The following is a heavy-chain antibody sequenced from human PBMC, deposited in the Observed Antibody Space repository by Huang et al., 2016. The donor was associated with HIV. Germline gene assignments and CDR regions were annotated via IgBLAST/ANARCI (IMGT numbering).Heavy chain of an antibody. J-gene: IGHJ4*02. CDR3: ASPDSDYVSRSYRYGNPFDF. CDR1: GASIRTSEYY. D-gene: IGHD3-16*02. V-gene: IGHV4-39*01. Sequence: HLQLQESGPSLVKPSETLSLTCSVSGASIRTSEYYWGWIRQPPGRGLGWSGSIYYRGRHDHNPSLKSRPTISVDTSKNQFALRLRSVTAADTAVYYCASPDSDYVSRSYRYGNPFDFWGQGILVAVSS. CDR2: IYYRGRH.